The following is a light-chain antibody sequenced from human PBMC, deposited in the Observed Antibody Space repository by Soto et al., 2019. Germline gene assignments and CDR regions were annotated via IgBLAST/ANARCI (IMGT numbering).Light chain of an antibody. CDR1: QSINNRY. CDR3: QQFGSSPGFT. Sequence: EIVLTQSPGPLSLSPGERATLSCRASQSINNRYLAWYPQKQGQAPRLLIYAASSRATGIPHRFSGSGSGTYITLTISRLATEDFELYYYQQFGSSPGFTFVPGNKVYIK. CDR2: AAS. V-gene: IGKV3-20*01. J-gene: IGKJ3*01.